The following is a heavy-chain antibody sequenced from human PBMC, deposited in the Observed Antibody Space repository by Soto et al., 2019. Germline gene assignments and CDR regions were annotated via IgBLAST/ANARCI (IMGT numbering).Heavy chain of an antibody. V-gene: IGHV4-39*01. CDR1: GGSISSSTYY. CDR2: IYYSGST. Sequence: PSETLSLTCTVSGGSISSSTYYWGWIRQPPGKGLEWIGSIYYSGSTYYNPSLKSRVTISVDTSKNQFSLKLSSVTAADTAVYYCARHPFVRGPNTRFDPWGQGTLVTVSS. D-gene: IGHD3-10*02. J-gene: IGHJ5*02. CDR3: ARHPFVRGPNTRFDP.